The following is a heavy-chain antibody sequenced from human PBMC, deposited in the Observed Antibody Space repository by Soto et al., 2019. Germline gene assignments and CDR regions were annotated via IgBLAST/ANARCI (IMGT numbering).Heavy chain of an antibody. V-gene: IGHV3-23*01. CDR1: GFTFINTG. D-gene: IGHD3-22*01. CDR2: ITGNGDTT. J-gene: IGHJ4*02. CDR3: AKIDGYFDY. Sequence: EVQVLQSGGGLVPPGGSLRLSCAGPGFTFINTGMSWVRQAPGQGLEWVSAITGNGDTTYYADSVKGRFTISRDNSKSTLYLQMNSLRAEDTAVYYCAKIDGYFDYWGQGTLVTVSS.